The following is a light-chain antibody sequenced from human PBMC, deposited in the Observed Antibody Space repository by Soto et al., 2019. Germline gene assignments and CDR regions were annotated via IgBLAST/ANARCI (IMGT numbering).Light chain of an antibody. CDR3: CSDAGDSYV. CDR2: DVS. J-gene: IGLJ1*01. CDR1: SSDVGNYNL. V-gene: IGLV2-23*02. Sequence: QSALTQPASVSGSPGQSITISCTGTSSDVGNYNLVSWYQQHPGKAPKLMIYDVSKRPSGVSNRFSGSKSGNTASLTISGLQADDAADYYCCSDAGDSYVFGTGTKVTVL.